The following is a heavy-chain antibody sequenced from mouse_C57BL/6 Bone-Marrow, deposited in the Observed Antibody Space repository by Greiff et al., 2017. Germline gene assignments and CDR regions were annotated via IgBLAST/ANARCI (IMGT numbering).Heavy chain of an antibody. CDR2: ISSGGDYI. CDR3: TRPSHYYDSSYGYFDV. V-gene: IGHV5S21*01. Sequence: VQLVESGEGLVKPGGSLKLSCAASGFTFSSYAMSWVRQTPEKRLEWVAYISSGGDYIYYADTVKGRFTISSDNARNTLYLQMSSLKSEDTAMYYCTRPSHYYDSSYGYFDVWGTGTTVTVSS. J-gene: IGHJ1*03. D-gene: IGHD1-1*01. CDR1: GFTFSSYA.